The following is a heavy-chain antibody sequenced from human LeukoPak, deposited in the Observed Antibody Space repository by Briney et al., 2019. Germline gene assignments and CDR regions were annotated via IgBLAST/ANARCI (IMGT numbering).Heavy chain of an antibody. CDR2: ISYDGSNK. D-gene: IGHD2-2*01. CDR3: ARDPEYCSSTSCFDY. V-gene: IGHV3-30*04. Sequence: PGGSLRLSCAASGFTFSSYAMHWVRQAPGKGLEWVAVISYDGSNKYYADSVKGRFTISRDNSKNTLYLQMNSLRAEDTAVYYCARDPEYCSSTSCFDYWGQGTLVTVSS. CDR1: GFTFSSYA. J-gene: IGHJ4*02.